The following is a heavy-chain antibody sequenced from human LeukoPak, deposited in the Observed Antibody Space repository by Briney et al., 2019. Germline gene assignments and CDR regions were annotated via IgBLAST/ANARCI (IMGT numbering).Heavy chain of an antibody. V-gene: IGHV4-59*08. CDR2: IYYYGST. CDR1: GGSIGGYY. D-gene: IGHD5-12*01. J-gene: IGHJ4*02. CDR3: ARGFGESSGYDF. Sequence: SETLSLTCTVSGGSIGGYYWSWIRQPPGKGLEWIGYIYYYGSTNNNPSLKSRVAISVDMSKNQFSLRLTSVTVADTAVYYCARGFGESSGYDFWGQGTLVTVSS.